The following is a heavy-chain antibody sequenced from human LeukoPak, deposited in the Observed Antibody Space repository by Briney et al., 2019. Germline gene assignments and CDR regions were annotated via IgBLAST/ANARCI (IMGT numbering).Heavy chain of an antibody. J-gene: IGHJ4*02. CDR2: IYYSGST. CDR3: ARDGMVRGVILY. V-gene: IGHV4-39*07. CDR1: GGSISSSSYY. D-gene: IGHD3-10*01. Sequence: ETLSLTCTVSGGSISSSSYYWGWIRQPPGKGLEWIGSIYYSGSTYYNPSLKSRVTISVDTSKNQFSLKLSSVTAADTAVYYCARDGMVRGVILYWGQGTLVTVSS.